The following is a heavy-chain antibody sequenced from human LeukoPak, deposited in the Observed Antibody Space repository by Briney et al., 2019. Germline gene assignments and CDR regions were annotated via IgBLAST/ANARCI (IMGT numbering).Heavy chain of an antibody. CDR1: GGSISSYY. Sequence: PSETLSLTCTVSGGSISSYYWSWIRQPAGKGLEWIGRIYTSGSTNYNPSLKSRVTMSVDTSKNQFSLKLSSVTAADTAVYYCARGRIVVVNDAFDIWGQGTMVTVSS. D-gene: IGHD3-22*01. CDR2: IYTSGST. CDR3: ARGRIVVVNDAFDI. V-gene: IGHV4-4*07. J-gene: IGHJ3*02.